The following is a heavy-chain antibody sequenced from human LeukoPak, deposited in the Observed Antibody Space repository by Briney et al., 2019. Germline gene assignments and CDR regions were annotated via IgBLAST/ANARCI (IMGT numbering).Heavy chain of an antibody. J-gene: IGHJ4*02. V-gene: IGHV3-53*04. D-gene: IGHD1-26*01. CDR2: IYNDGRT. Sequence: GRSLRLSCAASGFXVRSNYMSWVRQAPGKGLEWVSFIYNDGRTYYADSVKGRFTISRHNSRNMLYLQMNSLRPEDTAVYYCQWELLDNWGQGTLVTVSS. CDR1: GFXVRSNY. CDR3: QWELLDN.